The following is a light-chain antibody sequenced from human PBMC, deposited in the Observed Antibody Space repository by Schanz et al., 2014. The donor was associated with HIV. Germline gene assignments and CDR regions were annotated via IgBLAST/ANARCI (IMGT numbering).Light chain of an antibody. CDR1: QSVLHSPNNKNY. CDR2: WAS. Sequence: DIVMTQSPDSLAVSLGERATIKCKSSQSVLHSPNNKNYLAWYQQKPGQPPKLLIYWASTRESGVPDRFSGSGSGTDFTLTISSLQAEDVAVYYCQQYYSTPPTFGQGTKLEIK. CDR3: QQYYSTPPT. V-gene: IGKV4-1*01. J-gene: IGKJ2*01.